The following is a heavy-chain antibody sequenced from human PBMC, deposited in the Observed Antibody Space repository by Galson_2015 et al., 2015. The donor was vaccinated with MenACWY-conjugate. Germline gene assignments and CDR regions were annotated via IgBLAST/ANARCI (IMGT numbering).Heavy chain of an antibody. Sequence: QSGAEVKKPGESLKISCKGSGYSFTSYWIGWVRQMPGKGLEWMGIIYPGDSDTRYSPSFQGQVTISADKSISTAYLQWSSLKASDTAMYYCARGVGRGSYYEGWGSGAFDIWGQGTMVTVSS. CDR3: ARGVGRGSYYEGWGSGAFDI. J-gene: IGHJ3*02. CDR2: IYPGDSDT. CDR1: GYSFTSYW. D-gene: IGHD1-26*01. V-gene: IGHV5-51*01.